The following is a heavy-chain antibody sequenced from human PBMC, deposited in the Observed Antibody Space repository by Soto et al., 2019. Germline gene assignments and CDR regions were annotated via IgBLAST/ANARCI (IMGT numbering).Heavy chain of an antibody. V-gene: IGHV4-39*01. CDR3: AGRPAYYDFWSGYPFDY. J-gene: IGHJ4*02. D-gene: IGHD3-3*01. CDR1: GGSISSSSYY. Sequence: QLLESGPGLVKPSETLSLTCTVSGGSISSSSYYWGWIRQPPGKGLEWIGSIYYSGSTYYNPSLKSRVTISVDTSKNQFSLKLSSVTAADTAVYYCAGRPAYYDFWSGYPFDYWGQGTLVTVSS. CDR2: IYYSGST.